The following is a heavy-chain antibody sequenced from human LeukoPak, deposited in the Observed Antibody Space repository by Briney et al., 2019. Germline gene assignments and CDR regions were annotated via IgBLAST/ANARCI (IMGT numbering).Heavy chain of an antibody. CDR2: IYYSGST. D-gene: IGHD2-2*01. V-gene: IGHV4-59*08. Sequence: SETLSLTCTVSGGSISSYYWSWIRQPPGKGLEWIGYIYYSGSTNYNPSLKSRVTISVDTSKNQFSLKLSSVTAADTAVYYCARATGCSSTSCYAYWFDPWGQGTLVTVSS. CDR1: GGSISSYY. J-gene: IGHJ5*02. CDR3: ARATGCSSTSCYAYWFDP.